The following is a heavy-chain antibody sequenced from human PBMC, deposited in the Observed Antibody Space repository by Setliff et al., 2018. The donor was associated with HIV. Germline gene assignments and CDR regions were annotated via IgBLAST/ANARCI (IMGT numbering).Heavy chain of an antibody. D-gene: IGHD1-26*01. CDR1: GFIFDDYA. Sequence: LSLSCAASGFIFDDYAMHWVRQAPGKGLEWVSGISWNSGSIAYADSVKGRFTISRDNAKNSLYLQMDSLRVEDTAVYYCARDSGTTIGATGPGYWGQGTLVTV. CDR2: ISWNSGSI. J-gene: IGHJ4*02. CDR3: ARDSGTTIGATGPGY. V-gene: IGHV3-9*01.